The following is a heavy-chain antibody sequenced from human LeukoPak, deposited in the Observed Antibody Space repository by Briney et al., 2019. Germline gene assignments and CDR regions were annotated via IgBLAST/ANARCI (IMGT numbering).Heavy chain of an antibody. V-gene: IGHV3-73*01. Sequence: GWSLRLSCAASGFTFSGSAMHWVRQASGKGLEWVGHIRSKVNNYATAYAASVKGRFTISRDDSKNTLYLQMNSLKTEDTAVYYCTTFTGTMVRGVIRSDWGQGTLVTVSS. CDR2: IRSKVNNYAT. CDR3: TTFTGTMVRGVIRSD. D-gene: IGHD3-10*01. CDR1: GFTFSGSA. J-gene: IGHJ4*02.